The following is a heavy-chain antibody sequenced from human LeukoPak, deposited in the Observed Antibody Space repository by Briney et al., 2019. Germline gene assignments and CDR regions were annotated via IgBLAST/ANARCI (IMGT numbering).Heavy chain of an antibody. D-gene: IGHD6-19*01. CDR2: INPNSGGT. V-gene: IGHV1-2*02. J-gene: IGHJ4*02. Sequence: ASVKVSCKASGYTFTGYYMHWVRQAPGQGLEWMGWINPNSGGTNYAQKFQGRVTMTRDTSISTAYMELSRLRSDDTAVYYCARADGSAWPTGEFDYWGQGTLVTVSS. CDR1: GYTFTGYY. CDR3: ARADGSAWPTGEFDY.